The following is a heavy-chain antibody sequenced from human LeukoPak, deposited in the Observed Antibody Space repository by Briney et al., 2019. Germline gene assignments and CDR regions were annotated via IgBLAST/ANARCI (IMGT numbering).Heavy chain of an antibody. D-gene: IGHD7-27*01. CDR2: ISAYNGYT. CDR1: GYTFTNYG. J-gene: IGHJ1*01. CDR3: ARDKAVTAELTQYFQH. Sequence: ASVKVSCKTSGYTFTNYGVSWVRQAPGQGLEWMGWISAYNGYTNYAQKLQVRVTMTTDTSTSTAYMELRSLTSDDTAVYYCARDKAVTAELTQYFQHWGQGTLVTVSS. V-gene: IGHV1-18*01.